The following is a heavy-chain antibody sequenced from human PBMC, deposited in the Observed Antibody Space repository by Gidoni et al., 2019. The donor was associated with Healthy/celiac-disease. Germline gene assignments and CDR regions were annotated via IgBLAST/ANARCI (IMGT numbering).Heavy chain of an antibody. V-gene: IGHV4-34*01. Sequence: QVQLQQWGAGLLKPSETLSLPCAVYGGSFSGYYWSWIRQPPGKGLEWIGEINHSGSTNYNPSLKSRVTISVDTSKNQFSLKLSSVTAADTAVYYCARVPSIAAAVSWFDPWGQGTLVSVSS. CDR2: INHSGST. J-gene: IGHJ5*02. CDR1: GGSFSGYY. CDR3: ARVPSIAAAVSWFDP. D-gene: IGHD6-13*01.